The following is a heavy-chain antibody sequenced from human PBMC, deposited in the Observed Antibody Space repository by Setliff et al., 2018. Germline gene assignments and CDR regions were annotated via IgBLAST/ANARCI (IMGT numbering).Heavy chain of an antibody. CDR1: GFTFSTYS. Sequence: PGGSLRLSCAASGFTFSTYSMSWVRQAPGKGLEWVSAISGDSDYINYADSVKGRFVISRDNANNSLFLQRNGLRAEDTGVYYCVRGTQYLPVGDLWGQGTLVTVSS. CDR3: VRGTQYLPVGDL. CDR2: ISGDSDYI. V-gene: IGHV3-21*01. J-gene: IGHJ5*02. D-gene: IGHD1-7*01.